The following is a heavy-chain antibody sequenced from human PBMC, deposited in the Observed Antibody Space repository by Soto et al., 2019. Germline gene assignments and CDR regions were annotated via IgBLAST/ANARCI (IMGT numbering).Heavy chain of an antibody. CDR2: IKQDGSER. J-gene: IGHJ2*01. D-gene: IGHD3-16*01. Sequence: EVQLVESGGGLVQPGGSLRLSCAASGFTFSRHWMTWVRQAPGKGLEWVVNIKQDGSERYFVDSVKGRFTISRDNARNSMYLQMNSLRAEETAIYYCVRIWGIWYFDLWGRGTLVTVSS. V-gene: IGHV3-7*01. CDR1: GFTFSRHW. CDR3: VRIWGIWYFDL.